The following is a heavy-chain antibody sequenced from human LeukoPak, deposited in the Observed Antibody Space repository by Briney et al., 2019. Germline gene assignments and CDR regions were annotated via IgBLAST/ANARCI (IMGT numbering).Heavy chain of an antibody. CDR2: ISYDGSKK. V-gene: IGHV3-30-3*01. CDR3: ARSLDY. CDR1: GFTFSSYA. J-gene: IGHJ4*02. Sequence: GRSLRLSCAASGFTFSSYAMDWIRQAPGKGLEWVAVISYDGSKKYYADSVRGRFTISRDNSKNTVYLQMNSLRGDDTAVYYCARSLDYWGQGTLVTVPS.